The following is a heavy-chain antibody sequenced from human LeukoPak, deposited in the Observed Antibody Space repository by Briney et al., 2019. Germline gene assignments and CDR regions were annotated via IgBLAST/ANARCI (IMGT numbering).Heavy chain of an antibody. Sequence: PSETLSLTCAVYGGSFSGYYWSWIRQPPGKGLEWMGEMNHSGSTNYNPSLTSRVTISVHTSKHQFSLQLSSVTAADTALYYCARGDGLHYYYYGMDVWGKGTTVTVSS. CDR1: GGSFSGYY. CDR2: MNHSGST. V-gene: IGHV4-34*01. J-gene: IGHJ6*04. CDR3: ARGDGLHYYYYGMDV. D-gene: IGHD3/OR15-3a*01.